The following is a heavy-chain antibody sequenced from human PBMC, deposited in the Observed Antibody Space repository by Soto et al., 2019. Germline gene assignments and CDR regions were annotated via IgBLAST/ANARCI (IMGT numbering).Heavy chain of an antibody. CDR1: GYSFTSYW. V-gene: IGHV5-10-1*01. Sequence: GESLKISCKGSGYSFTSYWISWVRQMPGKGLEWMGRIDPSDSYTNYSPSFQGHVTISADKSISTAYLQWSSLKASDTAMYYCARHAPRYSSGWYSYYGMDVWGQGTTVTVSS. CDR2: IDPSDSYT. J-gene: IGHJ6*02. D-gene: IGHD6-19*01. CDR3: ARHAPRYSSGWYSYYGMDV.